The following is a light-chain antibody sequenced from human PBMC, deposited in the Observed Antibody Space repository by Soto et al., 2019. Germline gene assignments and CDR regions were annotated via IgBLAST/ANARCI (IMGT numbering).Light chain of an antibody. CDR3: QQRSNWPLT. V-gene: IGKV3-11*01. CDR2: DAS. J-gene: IGKJ4*01. CDR1: QSISSC. Sequence: EIVLTQTPATLSLSPGERATLSCRASQSISSCLVWYQQRPGQAPRLLIYDASTRATGIPGRFSGSGSGTDFTLTISSPEPEDVALYFCQQRSNWPLTFGGGTKVEIK.